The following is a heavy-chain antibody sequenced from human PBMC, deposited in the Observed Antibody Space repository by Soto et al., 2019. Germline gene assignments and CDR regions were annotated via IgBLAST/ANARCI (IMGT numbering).Heavy chain of an antibody. V-gene: IGHV4-39*01. CDR3: ATPSRNCRGDCFDAFDI. CDR2: IYYSGST. CDR1: GGSISSSTYY. Sequence: QLQLQESGPGLVKPLETLSLTCTVSGGSISSSTYYWGWIRQPPGKGLELIGSIYYSGSTYYNPSLKSRVTISVDTSKNQFSLRLTSVTAADTAVYYCATPSRNCRGDCFDAFDIWGQGTTVTVSS. J-gene: IGHJ3*02. D-gene: IGHD2-21*02.